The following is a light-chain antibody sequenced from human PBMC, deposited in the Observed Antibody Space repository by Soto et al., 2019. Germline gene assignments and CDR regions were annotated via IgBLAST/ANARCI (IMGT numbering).Light chain of an antibody. V-gene: IGKV1-9*01. CDR1: QGISSY. J-gene: IGKJ4*01. Sequence: DIQLTQSPSFLSASVGDRVTITCRASQGISSYLAWYQQEPGKAPKPLIYASSTLQSGVPSRFSGSGSGTEFTLTFSSLQPEDFATDYWQQHKSYPVTFGGGTKVEIK. CDR2: ASS. CDR3: QQHKSYPVT.